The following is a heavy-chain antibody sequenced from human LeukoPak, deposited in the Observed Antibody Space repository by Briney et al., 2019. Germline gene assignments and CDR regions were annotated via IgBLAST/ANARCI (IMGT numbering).Heavy chain of an antibody. D-gene: IGHD2-2*01. V-gene: IGHV3-53*01. J-gene: IGHJ4*02. CDR3: ARDPFGVVPAVTNYFDY. CDR2: IYSGGST. CDR1: GFTFSSYS. Sequence: GGSLRLSCAASGFTFSSYSMNWVRQAPGKGLEWVSVIYSGGSTYYADSVKGRFTISRDNSKNTLYLQMNSLRAEDTAVYYCARDPFGVVPAVTNYFDYWGQGTLVTVSS.